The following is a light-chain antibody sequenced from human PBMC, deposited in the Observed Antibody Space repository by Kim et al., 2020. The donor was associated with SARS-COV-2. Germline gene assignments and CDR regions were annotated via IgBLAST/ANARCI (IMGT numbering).Light chain of an antibody. Sequence: QSALTQPASVSGSPGQSITISCTGATSDVVSWYQHHPGEAPKLIIFEVNKRPSQISTRFPGSKSGNTASLTIAGLQAEDEANYYCCSYDGTVVFG. V-gene: IGLV2-23*02. CDR3: CSYDGTVV. J-gene: IGLJ2*01. CDR1: TSDV. CDR2: EVN.